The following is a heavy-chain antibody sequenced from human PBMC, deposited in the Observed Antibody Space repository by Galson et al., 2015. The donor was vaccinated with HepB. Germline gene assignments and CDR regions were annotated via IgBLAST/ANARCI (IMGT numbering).Heavy chain of an antibody. V-gene: IGHV1-2*06. CDR2: ISPNSGGT. CDR3: AREAATGPMFDY. Sequence: SVKVSCKASGYTFTGYYMHWVRQAPGQGLEWMGRISPNSGGTNYAQKLQGRVTVTRDTSTSTAYMELSRLRSDDTAVYYCAREAATGPMFDYWGQGILVTVSS. D-gene: IGHD1-1*01. J-gene: IGHJ4*02. CDR1: GYTFTGYY.